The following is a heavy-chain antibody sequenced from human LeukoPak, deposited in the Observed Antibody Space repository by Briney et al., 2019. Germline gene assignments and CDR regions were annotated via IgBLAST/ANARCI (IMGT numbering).Heavy chain of an antibody. CDR3: ARGGGYSYGLNAFDI. J-gene: IGHJ3*02. V-gene: IGHV3-53*01. CDR2: IYSGGST. D-gene: IGHD5-18*01. CDR1: GFTVSSNY. Sequence: GGSLRLSCAASGFTVSSNYMSWVRQAPGKGLEWVSVIYSGGSTYYADSVKGRFTISRDNSKNTLYLQMNSLRAEDTAVYFCARGGGYSYGLNAFDIWGQGTMVTVS.